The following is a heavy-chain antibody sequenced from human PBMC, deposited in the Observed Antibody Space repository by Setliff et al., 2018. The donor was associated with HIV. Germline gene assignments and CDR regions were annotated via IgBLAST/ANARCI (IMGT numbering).Heavy chain of an antibody. CDR1: GYAFTGYY. V-gene: IGHV1-2*02. CDR3: ARVGSRTIWFLLDY. J-gene: IGHJ4*02. Sequence: ASVKVSCKASGYAFTGYYMHWVRQAPGQGLEWMGWINPNSGGTNYAQKFQGRVTMTRDTSITTAYMELSGLRSDDTAVYYCARVGSRTIWFLLDYWAREPWSPSPQ. D-gene: IGHD3-10*01. CDR2: INPNSGGT.